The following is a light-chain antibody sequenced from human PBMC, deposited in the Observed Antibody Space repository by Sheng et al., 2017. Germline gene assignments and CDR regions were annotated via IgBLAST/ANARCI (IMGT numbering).Light chain of an antibody. CDR2: DAS. CDR3: QQYGSSPLT. V-gene: IGKV3-20*01. Sequence: EIVVTQSPGTLSLSPGERATLSCRTSESISSYLAWYQLRPGQAPRLLIYDASNRATGIPARFSGSGSGTDFTLTISSLEPEDFAVYYCQQYGSSPLTFGPGTKVDIK. J-gene: IGKJ3*01. CDR1: ESISSY.